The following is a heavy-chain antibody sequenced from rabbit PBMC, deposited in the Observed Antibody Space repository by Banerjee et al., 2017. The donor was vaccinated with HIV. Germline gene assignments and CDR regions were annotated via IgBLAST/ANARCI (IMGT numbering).Heavy chain of an antibody. V-gene: IGHV1S47*01. J-gene: IGHJ4*01. CDR3: VRKSGGAYNL. CDR1: GIDLSSNA. CDR2: IYADKGGT. Sequence: QEHLVESGGGLVQPDETLTLTCTVSGIDLSSNAMSWVRQAPGKGLEWIGIIYADKGGTDYASWVNGRFTISRENTQNTLYLQLNSLTAADTATYFCVRKSGGAYNLWGPGTLVTVS. D-gene: IGHD1-1*01.